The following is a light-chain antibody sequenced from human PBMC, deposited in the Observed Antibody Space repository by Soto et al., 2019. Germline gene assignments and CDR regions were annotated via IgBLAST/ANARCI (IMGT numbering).Light chain of an antibody. CDR3: QQYSASPRT. V-gene: IGKV3-20*01. CDR2: SAS. Sequence: EIVLTQSPGTLSLSPGDRATLSCRASQTVTCNYLAWYHQKPGQPPRLLIHSASSRATGIPDRFSASGTGTDFTLTISRLEPEDFAVYYCQQYSASPRTFGQGTKVDIK. J-gene: IGKJ1*01. CDR1: QTVTCNY.